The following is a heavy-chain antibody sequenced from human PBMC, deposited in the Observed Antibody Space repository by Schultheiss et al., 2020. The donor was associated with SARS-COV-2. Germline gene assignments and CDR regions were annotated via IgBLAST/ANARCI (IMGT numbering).Heavy chain of an antibody. V-gene: IGHV1-2*02. CDR3: ARGTQLPNNYYYYGMDV. CDR2: INPNSGGT. D-gene: IGHD1-1*01. CDR1: GYTFTGYY. J-gene: IGHJ6*02. Sequence: ASVKVSCKASGYTFTGYYMHWVRQAPGQGLEWMGWINPNSGGTNYAQKFQGRVTMTRDTSISTAYMELSRLRSDDTAVYYCARGTQLPNNYYYYGMDVWGQGTTVTVSS.